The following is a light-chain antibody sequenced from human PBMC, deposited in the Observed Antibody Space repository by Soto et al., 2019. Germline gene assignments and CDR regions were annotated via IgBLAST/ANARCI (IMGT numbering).Light chain of an antibody. CDR2: EVS. CDR1: SSDIGYYNY. Sequence: QSVLTQPPSASGSPGQSVTISCTGTSSDIGYYNYVSWYQHHPGKAPKLMIYEVSERPSGVPDRFSGSKSGNTASLTVSGLQAEDEADYYCSSYAGSTLFVFGTGTKLTV. CDR3: SSYAGSTLFV. V-gene: IGLV2-8*01. J-gene: IGLJ1*01.